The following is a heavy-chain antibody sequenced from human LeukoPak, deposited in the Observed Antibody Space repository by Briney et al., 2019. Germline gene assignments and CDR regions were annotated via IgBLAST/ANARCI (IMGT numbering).Heavy chain of an antibody. CDR1: GFTFSNYD. CDR2: IGTAGDT. Sequence: PGGSLRLSCAASGFTFSNYDMHWVRQPTGKGLEWVSGIGTAGDTYYPDSVKGRFTISRDNAKNTLYLQMNSLRAEDTAVYYCARSNFIFSNDYWGQGTLVTVSS. V-gene: IGHV3-13*01. J-gene: IGHJ4*02. CDR3: ARSNFIFSNDY. D-gene: IGHD4/OR15-4a*01.